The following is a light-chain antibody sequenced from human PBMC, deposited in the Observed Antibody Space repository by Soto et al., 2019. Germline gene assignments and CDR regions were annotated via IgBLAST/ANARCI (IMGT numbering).Light chain of an antibody. CDR2: KAS. Sequence: IELTQSPATLSGSVGDRVTITCRASQTISSWLAWYQQNPGKAPKLLIYKASTLKSGVPSRFRGSGAGTQFTLTISSPQPGDFATYYCQHYNSYSEGFGQGTKVE. V-gene: IGKV1-5*03. CDR1: QTISSW. J-gene: IGKJ1*01. CDR3: QHYNSYSEG.